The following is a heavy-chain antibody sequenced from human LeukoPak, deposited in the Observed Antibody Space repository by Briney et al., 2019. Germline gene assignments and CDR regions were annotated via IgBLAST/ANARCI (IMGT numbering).Heavy chain of an antibody. CDR3: AEGSRSSRPYHFDH. CDR1: GFTFRNYA. V-gene: IGHV3-23*01. CDR2: ITDSGGDT. D-gene: IGHD6-6*01. Sequence: GGSLRLSCAASGFTFRNYAMSWVRQAPGKGLEWVSAITDSGGDTYHADSVKGRFTISRDNSENTLYLQMNSLRVEDTAVYYCAEGSRSSRPYHFDHWGQGTLVTVSS. J-gene: IGHJ4*02.